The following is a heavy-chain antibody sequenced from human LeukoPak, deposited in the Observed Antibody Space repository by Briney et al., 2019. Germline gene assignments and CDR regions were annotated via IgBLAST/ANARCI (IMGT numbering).Heavy chain of an antibody. CDR3: ARGGSGWSHYYYYGMDV. Sequence: GASVKVSCKASGYTFTSYDINWVRQATGQGLEWMGWMNPNSGNTGYAQKFQGRVTMTRNTSISTAYMELSSLRSEDTAVYYCARGGSGWSHYYYYGMDVWGQGTTVTVSS. CDR1: GYTFTSYD. CDR2: MNPNSGNT. V-gene: IGHV1-8*01. D-gene: IGHD6-19*01. J-gene: IGHJ6*02.